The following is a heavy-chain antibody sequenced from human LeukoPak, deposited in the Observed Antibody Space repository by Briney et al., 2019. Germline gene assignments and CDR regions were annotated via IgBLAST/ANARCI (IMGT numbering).Heavy chain of an antibody. CDR2: IYYSGST. CDR3: ARVNWDYYHYYGMDV. CDR1: GGSISSSSYY. Sequence: SETLSLTCTVSGGSISSSSYYWGWIRQPPGKGLEWIGSIYYSGSTYYNPSLKSRVTISVDTSKNQFSLKLSSVTAADTAVYYCARVNWDYYHYYGMDVWGQGTTVTVSS. J-gene: IGHJ6*02. D-gene: IGHD3-16*01. V-gene: IGHV4-39*01.